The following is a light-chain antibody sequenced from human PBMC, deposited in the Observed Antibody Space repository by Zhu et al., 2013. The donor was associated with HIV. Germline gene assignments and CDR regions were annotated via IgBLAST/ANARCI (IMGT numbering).Light chain of an antibody. J-gene: IGKJ1*01. CDR2: GAS. CDR3: QQYGSSPGT. Sequence: EILLTQSPGTLSLSPGERATLSCRASQSVSSTFLAWYQQKPGQAPRLLIYGASSRATGIPDRFSDNGSGTDFTLTISRLEPEDFAVYYCQQYGSSPGTFGQGTKVEI. CDR1: QSVSSTF. V-gene: IGKV3-20*01.